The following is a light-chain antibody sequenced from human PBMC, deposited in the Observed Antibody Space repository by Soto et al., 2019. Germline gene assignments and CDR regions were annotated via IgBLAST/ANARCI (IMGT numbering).Light chain of an antibody. J-gene: IGKJ5*01. CDR3: QQYNNWPLLT. V-gene: IGKV3-15*01. Sequence: EIWMTQSPATLSVSPGERATLSCRASQSVSSNLAWYQQKPGQAPRLLIYGASTRATGIPARFSGSGSGTEFTLTISSLQSEDFAVYYCQQYNNWPLLTFGQGTRLEIK. CDR2: GAS. CDR1: QSVSSN.